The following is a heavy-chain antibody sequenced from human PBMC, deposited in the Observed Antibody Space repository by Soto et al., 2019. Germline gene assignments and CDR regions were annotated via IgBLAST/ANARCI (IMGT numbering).Heavy chain of an antibody. D-gene: IGHD6-13*01. Sequence: QVQLQESGPGLVQPSGTLSLTCAVSGDSINNSHWWSWVRQTPGKGLEWIGDTYHSGTTNYNPSLKTRVTTSIDKSKNQFSLKMNSVTAADTAVYYCAREVNSSPARGPNWFDPWGQGTLVTVSS. CDR3: AREVNSSPARGPNWFDP. V-gene: IGHV4-4*02. J-gene: IGHJ5*02. CDR2: TYHSGTT. CDR1: GDSINNSHW.